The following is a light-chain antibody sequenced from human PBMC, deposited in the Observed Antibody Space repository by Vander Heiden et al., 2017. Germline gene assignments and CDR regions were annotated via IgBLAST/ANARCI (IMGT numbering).Light chain of an antibody. J-gene: IGKJ2*01. CDR2: AAS. Sequence: DIQMTQSPSSLSASVGDRVTITCRASQSISSYLNWYQQKPGKAPKLLIYAASSLQSGVPSRLSGTGSGTDFTLTIISLQPEHFATYYSQLRDSTPYTFGQWTKVEIK. CDR1: QSISSY. V-gene: IGKV1-39*01. CDR3: QLRDSTPYT.